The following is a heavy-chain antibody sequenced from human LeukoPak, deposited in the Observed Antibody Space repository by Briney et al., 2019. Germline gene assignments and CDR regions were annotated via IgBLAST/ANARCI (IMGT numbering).Heavy chain of an antibody. Sequence: GGSLRLSCEASGFTFSSYWMSWVRQAPGKGLEWVANIKQDGSEKYYVDSVKGRFTISRDNAKNSLYLQMNSLRAEDTAVYYCARESIAAADDYWGQGTLVTVSS. V-gene: IGHV3-7*01. D-gene: IGHD6-13*01. CDR1: GFTFSSYW. CDR3: ARESIAAADDY. J-gene: IGHJ4*02. CDR2: IKQDGSEK.